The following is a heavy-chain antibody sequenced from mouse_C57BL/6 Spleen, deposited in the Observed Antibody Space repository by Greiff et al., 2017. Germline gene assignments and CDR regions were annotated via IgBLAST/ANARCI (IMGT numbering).Heavy chain of an antibody. Sequence: EVQLVESGGGLVKPGGSLKLSCAASGFTFSDYGMHWVRQAPEKGLEWVAYISSGSSTIYYADTVKGRFTISRDNAKNTLFLQMTSLRSEDTAMYYCARCPLYYYGSSDYWGQGTTPTVSS. J-gene: IGHJ2*01. CDR1: GFTFSDYG. CDR2: ISSGSSTI. V-gene: IGHV5-17*01. D-gene: IGHD1-1*01. CDR3: ARCPLYYYGSSDY.